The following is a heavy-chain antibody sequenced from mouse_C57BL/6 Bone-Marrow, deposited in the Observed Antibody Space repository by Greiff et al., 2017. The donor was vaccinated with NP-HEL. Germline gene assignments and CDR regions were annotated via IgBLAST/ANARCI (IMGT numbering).Heavy chain of an antibody. D-gene: IGHD2-4*01. CDR2: ISNGGGST. Sequence: EVKLMESGGGLVQPGGSLKLSCAASGFTFSDYYMYWVRQTPEKRLEWVAYISNGGGSTYYPDTVKGRFTISRDNAKNTLYLQMSRLKSEDTAMYYCARHGADYDGPYFDYWGQGTTLTVSS. V-gene: IGHV5-12*01. CDR3: ARHGADYDGPYFDY. J-gene: IGHJ2*01. CDR1: GFTFSDYY.